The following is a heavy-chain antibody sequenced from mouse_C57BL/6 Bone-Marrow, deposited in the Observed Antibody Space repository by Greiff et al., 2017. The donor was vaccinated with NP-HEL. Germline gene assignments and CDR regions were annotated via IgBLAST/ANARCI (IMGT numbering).Heavy chain of an antibody. CDR2: ISYDGSN. J-gene: IGHJ2*01. V-gene: IGHV3-6*01. D-gene: IGHD1-1*01. Sequence: EVQLQESGPGLVKPSQSLSLTCSVTGYSITSGYYWNWIRQFPGNKLEWMGYISYDGSNNYNPSLKNRISITRDTSKNQFFLKLNSVTTEDTATYYCAREGDYGSVYCGQGTTLTVSS. CDR1: GYSITSGYY. CDR3: AREGDYGSVY.